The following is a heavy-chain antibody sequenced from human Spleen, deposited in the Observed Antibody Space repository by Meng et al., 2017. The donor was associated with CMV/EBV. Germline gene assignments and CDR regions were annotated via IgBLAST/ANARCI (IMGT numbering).Heavy chain of an antibody. J-gene: IGHJ4*02. CDR2: IKSGLDGGTT. CDR1: RFNFNNAW. Sequence: SCAASRFNFNNAWMSWVRQATEMGLQWVGRIKSGLDGGTTQYDAPVNDRFIILRDDSEKTLYLQMSSLTTDDTAVYYCATDQRATPGYWGLGTLVTVSS. V-gene: IGHV3-15*01. CDR3: ATDQRATPGY.